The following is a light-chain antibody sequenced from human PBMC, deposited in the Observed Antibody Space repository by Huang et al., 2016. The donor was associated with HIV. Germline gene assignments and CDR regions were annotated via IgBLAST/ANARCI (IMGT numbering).Light chain of an antibody. J-gene: IGKJ1*01. V-gene: IGKV4-1*01. CDR3: LQYYSVPQT. CDR1: QSLLYSLTKKNY. Sequence: DIVMPQSPDSLAVSPGERATINCKSSQSLLYSLTKKNYLAWFQQKPGRPPKLLIYWATTRESGVPDRFSGSGARTDFTLTINNLQAEDVAVYFCLQYYSVPQTFGHGTKVEIK. CDR2: WAT.